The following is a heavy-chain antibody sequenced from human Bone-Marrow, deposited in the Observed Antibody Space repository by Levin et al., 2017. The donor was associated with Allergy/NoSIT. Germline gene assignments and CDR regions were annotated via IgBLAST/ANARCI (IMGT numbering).Heavy chain of an antibody. CDR3: ARDRSGGWPGVNDY. CDR1: GFTFSSYN. J-gene: IGHJ4*02. Sequence: SCAASGFTFSSYNMNWVRQAPGKGLEWVSYISSSSNTIYYADSVKGRFTISRDNAKNSLYLQMNSLRDEDTAIYYCARDRSGGWPGVNDYWGQGTLVTASS. V-gene: IGHV3-48*02. D-gene: IGHD6-19*01. CDR2: ISSSSNTI.